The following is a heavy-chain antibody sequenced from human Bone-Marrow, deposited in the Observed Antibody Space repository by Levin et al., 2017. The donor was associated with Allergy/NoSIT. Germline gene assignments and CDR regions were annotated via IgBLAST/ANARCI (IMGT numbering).Heavy chain of an antibody. V-gene: IGHV3-53*01. CDR1: GFTVSNNY. D-gene: IGHD3-10*02. CDR2: IYSVGST. Sequence: PGGSLRLSCAASGFTVSNNYMTWVRQAPGKGLEWVSLIYSVGSTYYADSVKGRFTISRDNSRNTVYLQMNNLRVDDTAVYYCARNVPVTDLGYWGQGTLVTVSS. J-gene: IGHJ4*02. CDR3: ARNVPVTDLGY.